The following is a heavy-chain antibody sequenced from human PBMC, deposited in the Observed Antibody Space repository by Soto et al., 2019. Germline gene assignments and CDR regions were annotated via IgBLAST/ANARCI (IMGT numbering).Heavy chain of an antibody. Sequence: PSETLSLTCAVYGGSFSGYYWSWIRQPPGKGLEWIGEINHSGSTNYNPSLKSRVTISVDTSKNQFSLKLSSVTAADTAVYYGARGVLRFSRAYFDYWGQGTLVTVSS. CDR1: GGSFSGYY. V-gene: IGHV4-34*01. J-gene: IGHJ4*02. CDR3: ARGVLRFSRAYFDY. D-gene: IGHD3-3*01. CDR2: INHSGST.